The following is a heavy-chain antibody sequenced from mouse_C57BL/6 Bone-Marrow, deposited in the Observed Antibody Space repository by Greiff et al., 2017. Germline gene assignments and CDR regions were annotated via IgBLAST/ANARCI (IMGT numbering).Heavy chain of an antibody. V-gene: IGHV1-39*01. CDR3: ARGAESFFCY. CDR2: INTNYGTT. Sequence: VQLKESGPELVKPGASVKISCKASGYSFNDYNMNWVKQSNGKSLEWIGVINTNYGTTSYNKKFKGKATLTVDHSSSTAYMQLNSLTSEYSAVYYCARGAESFFCYWCQGTTLTVSS. J-gene: IGHJ2*01. CDR1: GYSFNDYN.